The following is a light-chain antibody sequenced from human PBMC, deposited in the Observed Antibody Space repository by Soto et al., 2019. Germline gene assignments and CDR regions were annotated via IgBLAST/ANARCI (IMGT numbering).Light chain of an antibody. Sequence: EIVMTQSPATLSVSPGERATLSCRASQSVVTYLSWYQQKPGKAPRILIYGASTTAAGISPRFSGGGSGTEFTLIISGLQCEDFAGYHCQRYNDWPRTFGQGTKVGIK. CDR2: GAS. V-gene: IGKV3-15*01. J-gene: IGKJ1*01. CDR3: QRYNDWPRT. CDR1: QSVVTY.